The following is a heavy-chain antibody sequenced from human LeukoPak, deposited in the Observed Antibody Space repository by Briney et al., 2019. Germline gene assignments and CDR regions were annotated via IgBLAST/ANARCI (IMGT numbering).Heavy chain of an antibody. D-gene: IGHD3-10*01. CDR2: ISGSGGST. V-gene: IGHV3-23*01. Sequence: GGSLRLSCAASGFTFSSYAMSWVRQAPGKGLEWVSAISGSGGSTYYADSVKGRFTISRDNSKNTLYLQMNSLRAEDTAVYYCAKIGSYYYGGEFLDYWAREPWSPSPQ. J-gene: IGHJ4*02. CDR3: AKIGSYYYGGEFLDY. CDR1: GFTFSSYA.